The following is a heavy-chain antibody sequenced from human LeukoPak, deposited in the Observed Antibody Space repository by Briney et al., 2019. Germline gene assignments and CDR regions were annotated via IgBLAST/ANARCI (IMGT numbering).Heavy chain of an antibody. CDR3: ARGGDYDSSGYYYDFDY. Sequence: SETLSLTCTVSGGSISSSSYYWSWIRQPPGKGLEWIGEINHSGSTNYNPSLKSRVTISVDTSKNQFSLKLSSVTAADTAVYYCARGGDYDSSGYYYDFDYWGQGTLVTVSS. J-gene: IGHJ4*02. V-gene: IGHV4-39*07. CDR2: INHSGST. D-gene: IGHD3-22*01. CDR1: GGSISSSSYY.